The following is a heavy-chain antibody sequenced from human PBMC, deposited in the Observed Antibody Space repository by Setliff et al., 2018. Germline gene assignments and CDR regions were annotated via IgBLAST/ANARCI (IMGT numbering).Heavy chain of an antibody. CDR3: ATYMYRSGYYGQGYYYYMAI. CDR2: VSYSGST. V-gene: IGHV4-39*01. D-gene: IGHD3-22*01. CDR1: GGSISSGTYS. J-gene: IGHJ6*03. Sequence: SETLSLTCTVTGGSISSGTYSWAWIRQPPGKGLEWIGSVSYSGSTYYNPSLNSRVTISVDTSNNQFSLKLSSVTAADTAVYYCATYMYRSGYYGQGYYYYMAIWGKGTTVTVSS.